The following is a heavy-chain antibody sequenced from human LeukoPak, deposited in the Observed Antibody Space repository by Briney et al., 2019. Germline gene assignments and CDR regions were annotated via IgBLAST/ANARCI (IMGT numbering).Heavy chain of an antibody. Sequence: QTGGSLRLSCAAPGFTFNTYGMHWVRQAPGKGLEWLAVISYDGSNKYFADSVEGRLVVPRDNSNNTLYLHMNTLRPDDTAIYYCAAYHASGTFGYFQHWGQGTLVTVSS. CDR2: ISYDGSNK. D-gene: IGHD1-7*01. CDR1: GFTFNTYG. V-gene: IGHV3-30*03. CDR3: AAYHASGTFGYFQH. J-gene: IGHJ1*01.